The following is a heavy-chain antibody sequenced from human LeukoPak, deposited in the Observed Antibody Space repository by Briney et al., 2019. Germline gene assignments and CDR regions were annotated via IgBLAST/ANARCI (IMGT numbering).Heavy chain of an antibody. CDR1: GFTFSSYA. CDR2: ISSNGGST. V-gene: IGHV3-64*01. D-gene: IGHD3-10*01. Sequence: PGGSLRLSCAASGFTFSSYAMHWVRQAPGKGLEYVSAISSNGGSTYYANSVKGRFTISRDNSKNTLYLQMGSLRAEDMAVYYCARSTGYGSGSLDYWGQGTLVTASS. CDR3: ARSTGYGSGSLDY. J-gene: IGHJ4*02.